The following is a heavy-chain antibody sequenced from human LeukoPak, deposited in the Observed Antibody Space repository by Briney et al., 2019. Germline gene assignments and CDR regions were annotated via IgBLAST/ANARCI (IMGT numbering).Heavy chain of an antibody. D-gene: IGHD6-19*01. CDR1: EYTFTSYY. V-gene: IGHV1-2*06. CDR2: INPNSGGT. CDR3: ARSPSGWYGDY. J-gene: IGHJ4*02. Sequence: ASVKVSCTASEYTFTSYYMHWVRQAPGQGLEWIGRINPNSGGTSSARKFQGRVTVTRDTSISTVYMELSRLTSDDTAVYYCARSPSGWYGDYWGQGTLVTVSS.